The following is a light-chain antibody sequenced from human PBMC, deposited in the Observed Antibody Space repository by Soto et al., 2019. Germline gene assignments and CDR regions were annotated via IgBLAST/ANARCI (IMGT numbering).Light chain of an antibody. V-gene: IGKV1-5*01. J-gene: IGKJ1*01. CDR1: QSISSW. CDR2: DAS. Sequence: DIQMTQSPSALSASVGDRVPITCGASQSISSWLAWYQQKPGKAPRLLIYDASYLERGVPSRLSGSGSGTEYTLTISDLHPDDLATYFCQQYNNFWTLGPGTNVEI. CDR3: QQYNNFWT.